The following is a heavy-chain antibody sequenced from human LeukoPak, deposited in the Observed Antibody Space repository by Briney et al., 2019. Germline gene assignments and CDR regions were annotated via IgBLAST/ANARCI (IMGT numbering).Heavy chain of an antibody. Sequence: GGSLRLSCAASGFTFSSYAMSWVRQAPGKGLEWVSAISGSGGSTYYADSVKGRFTISRDNAKNSLYLQMNSLRAEDTAVYYCARGWFAVTREDAFDIWGQGTMVTVSS. J-gene: IGHJ3*02. CDR3: ARGWFAVTREDAFDI. CDR1: GFTFSSYA. D-gene: IGHD4-17*01. V-gene: IGHV3-23*01. CDR2: ISGSGGST.